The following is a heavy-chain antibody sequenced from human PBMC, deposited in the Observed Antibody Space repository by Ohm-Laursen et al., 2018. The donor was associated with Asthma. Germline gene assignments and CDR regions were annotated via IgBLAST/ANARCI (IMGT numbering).Heavy chain of an antibody. CDR3: ARGLYSTPWWYFDL. CDR1: GGSISSSSYY. CDR2: IYYSGST. V-gene: IGHV4-39*01. D-gene: IGHD6-13*01. J-gene: IGHJ2*01. Sequence: SDTLSLTCTVSGGSISSSSYYWGWIRQPPGKGLEWIGSIYYSGSTYYNPSLKSRVTISVDTSKNQFSLKLSSVTAADTAVYYCARGLYSTPWWYFDLWGRGTLVTVSS.